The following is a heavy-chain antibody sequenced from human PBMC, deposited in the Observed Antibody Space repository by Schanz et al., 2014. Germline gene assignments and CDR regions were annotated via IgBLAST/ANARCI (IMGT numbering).Heavy chain of an antibody. CDR3: ARGGYSSGWYDRDIAHFDY. CDR2: ISAYNGNT. D-gene: IGHD6-19*01. Sequence: QVQLVQSGPEVKEPGASVKVSCEASRYTFNTYGINWVRQAPGQGLEWMGWISAYNGNTNYAQKLQGRVTMTTDTSTSTAYMELRSLRSDDTAVYYCARGGYSSGWYDRDIAHFDYWGQGTLVTVSS. J-gene: IGHJ4*02. V-gene: IGHV1-18*01. CDR1: RYTFNTYG.